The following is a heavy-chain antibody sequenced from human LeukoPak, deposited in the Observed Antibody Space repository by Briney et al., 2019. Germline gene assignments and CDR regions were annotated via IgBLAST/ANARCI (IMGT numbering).Heavy chain of an antibody. Sequence: GASVKVSCKASGGTFSSYAISWGRQAPGQRLEWRGGIIPIFSTANYAQKFQGRVTITTDESTSTAYMELSSLRSEDTAVYYCAASYCSGGSCYVAFDIWGQGTMVTVSS. CDR1: GGTFSSYA. CDR2: IIPIFSTA. V-gene: IGHV1-69*05. D-gene: IGHD2-15*01. CDR3: AASYCSGGSCYVAFDI. J-gene: IGHJ3*02.